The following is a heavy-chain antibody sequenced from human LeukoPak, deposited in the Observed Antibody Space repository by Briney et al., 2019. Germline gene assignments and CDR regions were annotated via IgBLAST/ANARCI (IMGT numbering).Heavy chain of an antibody. V-gene: IGHV3-30*18. CDR2: ISYDGSNK. CDR1: GFTFSSYG. Sequence: GRSLRLSCAASGFTFSSYGMHWVRQAPGKGLEWVAVISYDGSNKYYADSVKGRFTISRDNSKNTLYQQMNSLRAEDTAVYYCAKAHPYYFFGMDVWGQGTTVTVSS. J-gene: IGHJ6*02. CDR3: AKAHPYYFFGMDV.